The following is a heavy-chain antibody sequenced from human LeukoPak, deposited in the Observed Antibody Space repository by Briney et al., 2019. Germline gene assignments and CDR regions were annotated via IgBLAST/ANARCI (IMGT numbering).Heavy chain of an antibody. Sequence: SETLSLTCNVSGVSVSTSHWNWIRQRPGKGLEWIGCLSYTGKTDYNPSLKSRVSISLGSSNNHFSLKLTSVTAADTAVYYCSEGYFEPFDHWGQGILVNVSS. CDR3: SEGYFEPFDH. V-gene: IGHV4-59*02. CDR2: LSYTGKT. J-gene: IGHJ4*02. D-gene: IGHD2/OR15-2a*01. CDR1: GVSVSTSH.